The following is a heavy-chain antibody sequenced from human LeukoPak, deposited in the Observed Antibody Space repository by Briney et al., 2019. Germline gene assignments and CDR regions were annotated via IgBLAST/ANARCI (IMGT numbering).Heavy chain of an antibody. D-gene: IGHD1-26*01. J-gene: IGHJ4*02. Sequence: GASVKVSCKASGYTFTSYYMHWVRQAPGQGLEWMGIINPSGGSTSYAQKFQGRVTMTRDTSTSTVYMELSSLRSEDTAVYYCAREEGRGATTYYFDYWGQGTLVTVSS. V-gene: IGHV1-46*01. CDR2: INPSGGST. CDR1: GYTFTSYY. CDR3: AREEGRGATTYYFDY.